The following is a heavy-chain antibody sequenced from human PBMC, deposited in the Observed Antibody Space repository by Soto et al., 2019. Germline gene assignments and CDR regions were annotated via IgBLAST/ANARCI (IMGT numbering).Heavy chain of an antibody. CDR3: AKDLDYGDYVDWFDP. Sequence: GGSLRLSCAASGFTFSSYAMSWVRQAPGKGLEWVSAISGSGGSTYYADSVKGRFTISRDNSKNTLYLQMNSLRAGDTAVYYCAKDLDYGDYVDWFDPWGQGTLVTVSS. V-gene: IGHV3-23*01. CDR1: GFTFSSYA. J-gene: IGHJ5*02. CDR2: ISGSGGST. D-gene: IGHD4-17*01.